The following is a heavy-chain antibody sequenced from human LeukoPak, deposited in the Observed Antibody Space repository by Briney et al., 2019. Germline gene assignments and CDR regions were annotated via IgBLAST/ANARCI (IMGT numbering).Heavy chain of an antibody. CDR2: IRYDGSNK. Sequence: GGSLRLSCAASGFTFSSYGMHWVRQAPGKGLVWVSFIRYDGSNKYYADSVKGRFTISRDNSKNTLYLQMNSLRAEDTAVYYCVKDYDFWSGYYSPTRGYFDYWGQGTLVTVSS. V-gene: IGHV3-30*02. CDR3: VKDYDFWSGYYSPTRGYFDY. J-gene: IGHJ4*02. D-gene: IGHD3-3*01. CDR1: GFTFSSYG.